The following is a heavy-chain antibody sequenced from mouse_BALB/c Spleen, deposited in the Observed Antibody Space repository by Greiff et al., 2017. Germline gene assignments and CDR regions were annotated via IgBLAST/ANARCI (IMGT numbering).Heavy chain of an antibody. CDR1: GFTSSSYT. D-gene: IGHD1-1*01. CDR2: ISNGGGST. J-gene: IGHJ3*01. CDR3: ARHGEATVVVPPAWFAY. V-gene: IGHV5-12-2*01. Sequence: EVQGVESGGGLVQPGGSLKLSCAASGFTSSSYTMSWVRQTPEKRLEWVAYISNGGGSTYYPDTVKGRFTISRDNAKNTLYLQMSSLKSEDTAMYYCARHGEATVVVPPAWFAYWGQGTLVTVSA.